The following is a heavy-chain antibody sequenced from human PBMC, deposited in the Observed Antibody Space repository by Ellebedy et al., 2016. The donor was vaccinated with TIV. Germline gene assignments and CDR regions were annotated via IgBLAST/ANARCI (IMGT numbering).Heavy chain of an antibody. CDR3: ARGPYSISDY. CDR2: INHSGST. V-gene: IGHV4-34*01. D-gene: IGHD6-13*01. J-gene: IGHJ4*02. CDR1: GGSFSGYY. Sequence: MPSETLSLTCAVYGGSFSGYYWSWIRQPPGKGLEWIGEINHSGSTNYNPSLKSRVTISVDTSKNQLSLKLSSVTAADTAVYYCARGPYSISDYWGQGTLVTVSS.